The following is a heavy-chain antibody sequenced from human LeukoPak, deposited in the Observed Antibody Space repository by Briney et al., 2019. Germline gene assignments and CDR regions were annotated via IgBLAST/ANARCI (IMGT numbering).Heavy chain of an antibody. CDR3: AKLDFWSGQKDL. J-gene: IGHJ5*02. Sequence: GGSLRLSCAASGFTFSSYAMSWVRQAPGKGLEWVSGISGRGDNTYYADSVKGRFTISRDNSKNTLYLQMNSLRAEDTAVYYCAKLDFWSGQKDLWGQGTLVTVSS. CDR2: ISGRGDNT. D-gene: IGHD3-3*01. V-gene: IGHV3-23*01. CDR1: GFTFSSYA.